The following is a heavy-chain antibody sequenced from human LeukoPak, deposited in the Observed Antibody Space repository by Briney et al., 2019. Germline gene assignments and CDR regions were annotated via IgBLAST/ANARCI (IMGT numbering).Heavy chain of an antibody. J-gene: IGHJ3*02. CDR3: ARLNGQWLNDAFDI. V-gene: IGHV4-39*01. D-gene: IGHD6-19*01. Sequence: SETLSLTCSVSGVFISSSSYYWGWIRQPPGKGLEWIGSIYYSGSTYYNPSLKSRVTISVDTSKNQFSLKLSSVTAADTAVYYCARLNGQWLNDAFDIWGQGTMDTVSS. CDR1: GVFISSSSYY. CDR2: IYYSGST.